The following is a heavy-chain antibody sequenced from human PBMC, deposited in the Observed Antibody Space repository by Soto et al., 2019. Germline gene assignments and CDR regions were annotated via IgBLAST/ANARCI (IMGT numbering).Heavy chain of an antibody. Sequence: EVQLLESGGGLVQPGGSLRLSCAASGFTFSNYVMNWVRQAPGKGLEWVSTISYSADKTFYADSVKGRFTISRDNSRATLFLQMISLRADEAALFYSARRARTATTTWCAFDICGQGTMVTVSS. V-gene: IGHV3-23*01. CDR1: GFTFSNYV. J-gene: IGHJ3*02. D-gene: IGHD1-7*01. CDR2: ISYSADKT. CDR3: ARRARTATTTWCAFDI.